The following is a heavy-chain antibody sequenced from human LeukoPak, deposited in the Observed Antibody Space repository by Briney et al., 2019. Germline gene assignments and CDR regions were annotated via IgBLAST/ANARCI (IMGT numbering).Heavy chain of an antibody. CDR3: AKDRASSSWSRDAFDI. J-gene: IGHJ3*02. Sequence: ASGKVSGKASGGTFSNYAISWVRQAPGRGLEWMGGIIPIFGTANYAQKFQGRVTITTDESTSTVYMEVSSVRFEDTAVYYCAKDRASSSWSRDAFDIWGQGTVVTVSS. CDR1: GGTFSNYA. D-gene: IGHD6-13*01. CDR2: IIPIFGTA. V-gene: IGHV1-69*05.